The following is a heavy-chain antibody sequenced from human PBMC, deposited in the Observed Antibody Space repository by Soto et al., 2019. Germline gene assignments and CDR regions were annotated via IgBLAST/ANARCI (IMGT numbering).Heavy chain of an antibody. Sequence: PSETLSLTCAVYGGSFSGYYWSWIRQPPGKGLEWIGEINHSGSTNYNPSLKSRVAISVDTSKNQFSLKLSSVTAADTAVYYCARTPLGGYCSGGSCYDDAFDIWGQGTMVTVSS. CDR2: INHSGST. CDR1: GGSFSGYY. V-gene: IGHV4-34*01. J-gene: IGHJ3*02. CDR3: ARTPLGGYCSGGSCYDDAFDI. D-gene: IGHD2-15*01.